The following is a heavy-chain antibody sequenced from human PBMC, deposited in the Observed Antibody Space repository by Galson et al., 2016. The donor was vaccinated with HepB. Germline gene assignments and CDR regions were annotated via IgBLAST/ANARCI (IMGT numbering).Heavy chain of an antibody. D-gene: IGHD5-12*01. CDR1: GFTFSQFA. CDR2: ISYTGTKK. V-gene: IGHV3-30-3*01. CDR3: ARDQKYSGTDFYYAMDV. J-gene: IGHJ6*04. Sequence: SLRLSCAAPGFTFSQFAVHWVRQAPGRGLEWVAVISYTGTKKYYTDSVKGRFTVSRDDSKNTLYLQMNTLRPEDTAVYYCARDQKYSGTDFYYAMDVWGKGATVTVSS.